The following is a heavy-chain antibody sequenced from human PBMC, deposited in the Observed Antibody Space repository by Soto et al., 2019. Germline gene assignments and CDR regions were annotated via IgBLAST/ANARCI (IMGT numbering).Heavy chain of an antibody. V-gene: IGHV1-3*01. CDR2: INAGNGGT. D-gene: IGHD2-8*02. Sequence: ASVKVSCKASGYTFANYGIHWVRQAPGQRIERMGWINAGNGGTKYSENFQGRVTITRDTSASTVYLGLSSLSSEDTASYYCARTGQSGSYDFWG. J-gene: IGHJ5*01. CDR3: ARTGQSGSYDF. CDR1: GYTFANYG.